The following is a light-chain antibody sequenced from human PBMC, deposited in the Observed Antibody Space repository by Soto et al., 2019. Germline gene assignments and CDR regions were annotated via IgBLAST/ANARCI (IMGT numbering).Light chain of an antibody. CDR3: QQCHHSPWT. CDR1: QSVSSN. V-gene: IGKV3-15*01. Sequence: EIVMTQSPATLSLSPGERATLSCRASQSVSSNLAWYQHKPGQPPSLLIYDASTRATGIPARFSGRGSGTDFTLTISGLQSEDFAVYYCQQCHHSPWTFGQGTKVEIK. J-gene: IGKJ1*01. CDR2: DAS.